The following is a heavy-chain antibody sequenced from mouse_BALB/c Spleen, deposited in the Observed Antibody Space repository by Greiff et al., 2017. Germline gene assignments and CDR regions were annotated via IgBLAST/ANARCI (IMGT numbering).Heavy chain of an antibody. D-gene: IGHD1-1*01. Sequence: VQLQQSGPELVKPGASVKMSCKASGYTFTSYVMHWVKQKPGQGLEWIGYINPYNDGTKYNEKFKGKATLTSDKSSSTAYMELSSLTSEDSAVYYCARSNNYYGSRRYFDVWGAGTTVTVSS. CDR3: ARSNNYYGSRRYFDV. CDR1: GYTFTSYV. CDR2: INPYNDGT. V-gene: IGHV1-14*01. J-gene: IGHJ1*01.